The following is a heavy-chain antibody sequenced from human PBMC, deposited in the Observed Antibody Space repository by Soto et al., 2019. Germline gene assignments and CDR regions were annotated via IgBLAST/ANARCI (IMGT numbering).Heavy chain of an antibody. CDR3: ARAFRYCSNGICLGDFYH. D-gene: IGHD2-8*01. Sequence: QVQLVESGGGVVQPGRSLRLSCTASDFTFTTYAIHWVRQAPGKGLEWGGSMSYDGSSKYYADSVKGRLTISRDNSKSTLYLQMYNLGPEVTALYFCARAFRYCSNGICLGDFYHWCQGTLVTVSS. J-gene: IGHJ4*02. CDR1: DFTFTTYA. CDR2: MSYDGSSK. V-gene: IGHV3-30-3*01.